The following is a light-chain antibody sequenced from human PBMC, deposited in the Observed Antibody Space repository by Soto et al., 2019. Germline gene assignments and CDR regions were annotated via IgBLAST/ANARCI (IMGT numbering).Light chain of an antibody. CDR3: QQYGSSPPYT. CDR2: GAY. V-gene: IGKV3-20*01. J-gene: IGKJ2*01. Sequence: EIVLTQSPGTLSLSPGERATLSCRASQSVSSSYLAWYQQKPGQAPRLLIYGAYSRATGIPDRFSGSGSGTDFTLTISRLEPEDFAVYYFQQYGSSPPYTFGQGTKLEIK. CDR1: QSVSSSY.